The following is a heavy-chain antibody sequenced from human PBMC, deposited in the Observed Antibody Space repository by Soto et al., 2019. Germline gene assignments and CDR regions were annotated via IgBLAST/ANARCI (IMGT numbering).Heavy chain of an antibody. CDR3: ASFCDDEILTGGRPNWFDP. J-gene: IGHJ5*02. CDR1: GVSIITYY. Sequence: SETLSLTCTVSGVSIITYYWSWIRQPPGKGLEWIGEIYHSGSTNYNPSLKSRVTISVDKSKNQFSLKLSSVTAADTAVYYCASFCDDEILTGGRPNWFDPRGQGTPVPVSS. V-gene: IGHV4-59*12. CDR2: IYHSGST. D-gene: IGHD3-9*01.